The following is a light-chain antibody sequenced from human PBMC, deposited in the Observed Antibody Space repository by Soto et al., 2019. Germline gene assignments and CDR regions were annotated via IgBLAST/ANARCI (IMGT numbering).Light chain of an antibody. Sequence: EIVLTQSPATLSLSPGKRATLSCRASQSVSSFLAWYQQKPGQAPRLLIYDASNRATGIPARFSGSGSGTDVTRTISSLEPEDFAVYYCQQRSNWPLTFGGGTKVEIK. V-gene: IGKV3-11*01. J-gene: IGKJ4*01. CDR1: QSVSSF. CDR3: QQRSNWPLT. CDR2: DAS.